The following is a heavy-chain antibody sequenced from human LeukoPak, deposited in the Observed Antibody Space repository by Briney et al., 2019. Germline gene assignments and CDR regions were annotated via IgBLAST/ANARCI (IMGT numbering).Heavy chain of an antibody. CDR3: AVNLGYCSSTSCYGDYYYYYGMDV. Sequence: PSETLSLTCTVSGGSISSYYWSWIRQPPGKGLEWIGYIYYSGSTNYNPSLKSRVTISVDTSKNQFSLKLSSVTAADTAVYYCAVNLGYCSSTSCYGDYYYYYGMDVWGQGTTVTVSS. CDR2: IYYSGST. D-gene: IGHD2-2*01. CDR1: GGSISSYY. J-gene: IGHJ6*02. V-gene: IGHV4-59*01.